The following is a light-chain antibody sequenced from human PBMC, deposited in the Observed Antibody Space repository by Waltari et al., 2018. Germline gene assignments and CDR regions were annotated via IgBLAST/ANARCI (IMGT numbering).Light chain of an antibody. CDR2: GAP. CDR3: QQYNNWPPAT. Sequence: ETMMTQSPATLSVSPGERATLSCRASQTVSINLAWYQQKPGQPPRLLIYGAPTRATGIPARFSGSGSGTEFTLTISSLQSEDFAIYYCQQYNNWPPATFGLGTKVEIK. J-gene: IGKJ1*01. V-gene: IGKV3-15*01. CDR1: QTVSIN.